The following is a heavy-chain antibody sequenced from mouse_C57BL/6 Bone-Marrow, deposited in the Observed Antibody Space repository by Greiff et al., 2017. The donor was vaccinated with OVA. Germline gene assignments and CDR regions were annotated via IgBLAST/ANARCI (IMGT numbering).Heavy chain of an antibody. CDR1: GYTFTSYW. CDR2: INPSNGGT. Sequence: QVQLQQPGAELVKPGASVKMSCKASGYTFTSYWITWVKQRPGQGLEWIGDINPSNGGTNYNEKFKSKATLTVDKSSSTAYMQLSSLTSEDSAVYYCARSLGDGSPWFAYWGQGTLVTVSA. J-gene: IGHJ3*01. V-gene: IGHV1-55*01. D-gene: IGHD1-1*01. CDR3: ARSLGDGSPWFAY.